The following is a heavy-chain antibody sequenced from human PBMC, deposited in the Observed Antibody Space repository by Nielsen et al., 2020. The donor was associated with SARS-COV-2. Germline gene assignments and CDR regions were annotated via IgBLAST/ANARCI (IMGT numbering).Heavy chain of an antibody. J-gene: IGHJ4*02. V-gene: IGHV3-48*01. D-gene: IGHD3-22*01. CDR1: GFTFSSYS. CDR3: AKGPPDYDSSGYVDY. Sequence: GESLKISCAASGFTFSSYSMNWVRQAPGKGLEWVSYISSSSSTIYYADSVKGRFTISRDNAKNSLYLQMNSLRAEDTAVYYCAKGPPDYDSSGYVDYWGQGTLVTVSS. CDR2: ISSSSSTI.